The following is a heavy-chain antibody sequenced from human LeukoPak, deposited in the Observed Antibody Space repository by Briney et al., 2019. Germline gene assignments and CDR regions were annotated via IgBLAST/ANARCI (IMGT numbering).Heavy chain of an antibody. D-gene: IGHD3-3*01. Sequence: GGSLRLSCAASGFTFNNYAMTWVRQAPGKGLEWVSGISGSGGSTYYADSVKGRFTISRDTSKNTLYLQMNSLRTEDTAVYYCAKGKYYDFRSGYSVFDYWGQGTLVTVSS. CDR3: AKGKYYDFRSGYSVFDY. CDR2: ISGSGGST. V-gene: IGHV3-23*01. CDR1: GFTFNNYA. J-gene: IGHJ4*02.